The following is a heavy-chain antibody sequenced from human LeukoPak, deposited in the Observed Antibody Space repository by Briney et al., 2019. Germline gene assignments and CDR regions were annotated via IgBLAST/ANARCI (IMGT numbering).Heavy chain of an antibody. Sequence: KAGGSLRPSCAASGFTFSSYAMSWVRQAPGKGLEWVSVIYSGGSTYYADSVKGRFTISRDNSKNTLYLQMNSLRAEDTAVYYCARGYYDRSGHYLPFDYWGQGTLVTVSS. V-gene: IGHV3-66*01. CDR3: ARGYYDRSGHYLPFDY. CDR2: IYSGGST. D-gene: IGHD3-22*01. J-gene: IGHJ4*02. CDR1: GFTFSSYA.